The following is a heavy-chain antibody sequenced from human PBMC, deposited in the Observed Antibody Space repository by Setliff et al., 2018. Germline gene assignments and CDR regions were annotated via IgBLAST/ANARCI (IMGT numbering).Heavy chain of an antibody. J-gene: IGHJ6*03. CDR3: ARMTGFLYMDV. D-gene: IGHD3-3*01. Sequence: SETLSLTCAVSGDSISNDYWWSWVRQPPGKGLEWIGYIYYSGSTNYNPSLKSRVTISVDTSKNQFSLKLSSVTAADTAVYYCARMTGFLYMDVWGKGTPVTVSS. CDR2: IYYSGST. V-gene: IGHV4-59*08. CDR1: GDSISNDY.